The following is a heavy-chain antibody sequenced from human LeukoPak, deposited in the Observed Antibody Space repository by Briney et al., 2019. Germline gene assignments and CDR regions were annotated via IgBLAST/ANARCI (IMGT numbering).Heavy chain of an antibody. J-gene: IGHJ5*02. CDR1: GFTFNNYW. V-gene: IGHV3-7*01. CDR2: IKQDESEK. D-gene: IGHD3-3*01. Sequence: PGGSLRLSCAASGFTFNNYWMSWVRQAPGKGLEWVANIKQDESEKYYVDSVKGRFTISRDNAKNSLYLQMNSLRAEDMAVYYCARDSTYYDFRSGYLNWFDPWGQGTLVTVSS. CDR3: ARDSTYYDFRSGYLNWFDP.